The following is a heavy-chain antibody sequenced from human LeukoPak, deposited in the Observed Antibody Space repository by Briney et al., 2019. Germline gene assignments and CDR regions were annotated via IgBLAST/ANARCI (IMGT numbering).Heavy chain of an antibody. D-gene: IGHD3-10*01. CDR1: GFTFSDYY. CDR3: ARDLSGTGSYLDY. V-gene: IGHV3-11*01. J-gene: IGHJ4*02. CDR2: ISSSGYTL. Sequence: GGSLRLSCAASGFTFSDYYMSWIRQAPGKGLEWVSYISSSGYTLYYADPVKGRFTISTDNTQNSLYLQINSPRGEDTAVYYCARDLSGTGSYLDYWGQGTLVTVSS.